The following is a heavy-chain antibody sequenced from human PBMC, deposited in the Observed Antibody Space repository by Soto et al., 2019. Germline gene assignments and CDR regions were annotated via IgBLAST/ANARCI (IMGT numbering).Heavy chain of an antibody. Sequence: SGKVSCKASGFTFNSSAMQWGRQARGQRLEWVGWIVVGSGKTNYAQKFQERVIITRDMSTSTAYMELSSLRSEDTAVYYCEADTSEGSGWHHFDSWGQGTLVTVSS. CDR1: GFTFNSSA. J-gene: IGHJ4*02. CDR2: IVVGSGKT. D-gene: IGHD6-19*01. V-gene: IGHV1-58*02. CDR3: EADTSEGSGWHHFDS.